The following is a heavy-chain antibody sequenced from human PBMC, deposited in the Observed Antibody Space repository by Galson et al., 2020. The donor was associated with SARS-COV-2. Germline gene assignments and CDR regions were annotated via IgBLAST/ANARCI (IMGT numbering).Heavy chain of an antibody. CDR3: AGRNWGSYYFDY. D-gene: IGHD7-27*01. CDR1: GGSISSGGYY. CDR2: IYYSGST. V-gene: IGHV4-31*03. J-gene: IGHJ4*02. Sequence: SETLSLTCTVSGGSISSGGYYWSWIRQHPGQGLEWIGYIYYSGSTYYNPSLKSRVTISVDTSKNQFSLKLSSVTAADTAVYYCAGRNWGSYYFDYWGQGTLVTVSS.